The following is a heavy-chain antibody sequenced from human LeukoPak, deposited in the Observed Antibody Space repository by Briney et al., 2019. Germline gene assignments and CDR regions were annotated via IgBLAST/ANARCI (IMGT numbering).Heavy chain of an antibody. D-gene: IGHD5-18*01. Sequence: SETLSLTCAVSGGSISSSNWWSWVRQPPGKGLEWIGEIYHSGSTNYNPSLKSRVTISVDTSKNQFSLKLSSVTAADTAVYYCARHEGGYSYGPYYFDYWGQGTLVTVSS. CDR1: GGSISSSNW. CDR2: IYHSGST. CDR3: ARHEGGYSYGPYYFDY. V-gene: IGHV4-4*02. J-gene: IGHJ4*02.